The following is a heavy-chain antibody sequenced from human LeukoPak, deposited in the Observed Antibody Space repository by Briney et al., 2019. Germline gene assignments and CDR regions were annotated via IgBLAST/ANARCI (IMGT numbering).Heavy chain of an antibody. V-gene: IGHV4-34*01. J-gene: IGHJ4*02. Sequence: SETLSLTCAVYGGSLNGHYWSWIRQSPGKGLEWIGEGSDIGGTKFNPSLKSRVSISADTSKNQFSLKLTSMTAADTAVYYCARERGSYLWGQGTLVTVSS. CDR1: GGSLNGHY. CDR3: ARERGSYL. CDR2: GSDIGGT. D-gene: IGHD3-10*01.